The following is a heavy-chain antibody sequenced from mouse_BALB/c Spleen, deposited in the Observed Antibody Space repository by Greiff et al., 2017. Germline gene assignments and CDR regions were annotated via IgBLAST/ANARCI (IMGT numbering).Heavy chain of an antibody. CDR1: GFNIKDTY. V-gene: IGHV14-3*02. Sequence: VQLKQSGAELVKPGASVKLSCTASGFNIKDTYMHWVKQRPEQGLEWIGRIDPANGNTKYDPKFQGKATITADTSSNTAYLQLSSLTSEDTAVYYCARGIGTTVVARARDFDYWGQGTTLTVSS. J-gene: IGHJ2*01. CDR3: ARGIGTTVVARARDFDY. D-gene: IGHD1-1*01. CDR2: IDPANGNT.